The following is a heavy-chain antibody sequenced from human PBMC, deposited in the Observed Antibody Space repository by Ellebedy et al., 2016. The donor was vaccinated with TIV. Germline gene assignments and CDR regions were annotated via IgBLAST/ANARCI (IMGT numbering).Heavy chain of an antibody. Sequence: AASVKVSCKASGGSFSTSAISWVRRAPGQGLEWMGGFVPISGTADYAQKFHGRVTITADESTGTAYMELSSLRSEDTAVYYCASRTLRFFDLHRGTSYYYYYNMDVWGQGTTVTVSS. CDR1: GGSFSTSA. J-gene: IGHJ6*02. D-gene: IGHD3-9*01. CDR2: FVPISGTA. CDR3: ASRTLRFFDLHRGTSYYYYYNMDV. V-gene: IGHV1-69*13.